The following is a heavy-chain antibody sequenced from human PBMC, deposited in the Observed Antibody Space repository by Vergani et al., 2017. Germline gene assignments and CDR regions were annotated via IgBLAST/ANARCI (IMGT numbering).Heavy chain of an antibody. CDR3: ARRSYMPAPPTYYSFDF. Sequence: QVHLQESGPGLVKPSETLSLSCTVSGSSISTGGYYWTWIRQRPGKALEWIGFVSDSGDTYYNPSLEGRVSISADTSTNQFSLNLNFVTAADTAVYYCARRSYMPAPPTYYSFDFWGRGTLVTVSS. J-gene: IGHJ4*02. CDR2: VSDSGDT. CDR1: GSSISTGGYY. V-gene: IGHV4-31*03. D-gene: IGHD2-2*01.